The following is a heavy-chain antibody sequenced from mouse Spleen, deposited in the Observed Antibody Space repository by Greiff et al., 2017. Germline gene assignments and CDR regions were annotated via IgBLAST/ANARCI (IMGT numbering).Heavy chain of an antibody. Sequence: EVNVVESGGGLVKPGGSLKLSCAASGFTFSSYAMSWVRQTPEKRLEWVATISSGGSYTYYPDSVKGRFTISRDNAKNTLYLQMSSLRSEDTAMYYCARRLGLQDYFDYWGQGTTLTASS. V-gene: IGHV5-9-1*01. J-gene: IGHJ2*01. CDR3: ARRLGLQDYFDY. CDR2: ISSGGSYT. CDR1: GFTFSSYA. D-gene: IGHD3-1*01.